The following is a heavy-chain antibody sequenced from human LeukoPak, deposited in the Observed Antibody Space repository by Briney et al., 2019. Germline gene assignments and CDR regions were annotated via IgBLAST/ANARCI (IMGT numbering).Heavy chain of an antibody. CDR1: GFTFSSYS. V-gene: IGHV3-21*01. CDR2: ISSSSSYI. CDR3: ARLPAVAGAKTRGPVDY. D-gene: IGHD6-19*01. Sequence: GGSLRLSCAASGFTFSSYSMNWVRQAPGKGLEWVSSISSSSSYIYYADSVKGRFTISRDNAKNSLYLQMNSLRAEDTAVYYCARLPAVAGAKTRGPVDYWGQGTLVTVSS. J-gene: IGHJ4*02.